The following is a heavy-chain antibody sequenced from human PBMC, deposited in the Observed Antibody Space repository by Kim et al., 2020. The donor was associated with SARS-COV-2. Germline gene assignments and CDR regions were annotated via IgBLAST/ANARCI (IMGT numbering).Heavy chain of an antibody. CDR3: ASVVHPLNYAFWSGYKVGAPYYFDY. D-gene: IGHD3-3*01. Sequence: GGSLRLSCAASGFTFSDYYMSWIRQAPGKGLEWISYISSSGSYTNYADSVKGRFTISRDNAKNSLYLQMNSLRAEDTAVYYCASVVHPLNYAFWSGYKVGAPYYFDYWGQGTLVTVSS. CDR1: GFTFSDYY. CDR2: ISSSGSYT. V-gene: IGHV3-11*03. J-gene: IGHJ4*02.